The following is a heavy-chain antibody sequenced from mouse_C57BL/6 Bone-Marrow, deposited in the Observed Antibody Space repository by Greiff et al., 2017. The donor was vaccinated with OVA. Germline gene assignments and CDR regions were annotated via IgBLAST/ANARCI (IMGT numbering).Heavy chain of an antibody. Sequence: VQLQQSGAELVRPGASVKLSCTASGFTFKNTYMHWVKQRPEQGLEWIGRIDPANGNTKYAPKFQGKATVTADTSSITAYLQVGSLTSEDTAIYYCDREGDYWGQGTPVTVSS. D-gene: IGHD2-13*01. CDR3: DREGDY. CDR2: IDPANGNT. V-gene: IGHV14-3*01. J-gene: IGHJ3*01. CDR1: GFTFKNTY.